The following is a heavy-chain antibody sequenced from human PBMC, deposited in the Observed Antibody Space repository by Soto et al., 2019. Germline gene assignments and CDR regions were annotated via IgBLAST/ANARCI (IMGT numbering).Heavy chain of an antibody. J-gene: IGHJ5*02. V-gene: IGHV3-30-3*01. D-gene: IGHD2-2*01. Sequence: QVQLVESGGGVVQPGRSLRLSCVASGFTFSSYGMHWVRQAPGKGLEWVAVMSFDGSNEYYADSVKGRFTISRDNSKNTLYLQMNSLRAEDTAVYYCAREEARKDIVLAPVNWFDPWGQGTLVTVSS. CDR3: AREEARKDIVLAPVNWFDP. CDR1: GFTFSSYG. CDR2: MSFDGSNE.